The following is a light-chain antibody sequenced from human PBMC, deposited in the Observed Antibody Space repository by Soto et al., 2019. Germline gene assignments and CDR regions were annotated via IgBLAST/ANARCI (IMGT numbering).Light chain of an antibody. CDR3: QQYGGSPIT. J-gene: IGKJ5*01. V-gene: IGKV3-20*01. Sequence: EIVLTQSPGTLSLSPGERATLSCRASQSVSSSYLAWYQQKPGQAPRLLIYRTSNRATGIPDRFSGSGSGTDFTLTISRLEPEDFALYYCQQYGGSPITFGQGTRLEIK. CDR1: QSVSSSY. CDR2: RTS.